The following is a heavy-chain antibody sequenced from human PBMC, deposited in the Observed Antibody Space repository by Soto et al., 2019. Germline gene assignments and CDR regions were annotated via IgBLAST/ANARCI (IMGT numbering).Heavy chain of an antibody. D-gene: IGHD4-17*01. CDR1: VGTFSSYT. CDR3: ASEDYGDPAAFDI. Sequence: QVQLVQSGAEVKKPGSSVKVSCKASVGTFSSYTISGLRQATGQGLEWMGRIIPILGIANYAQKFQGRVTITADKSTSTDYMELSSLRSEDTAVYYCASEDYGDPAAFDIWCQGTMVTVSS. V-gene: IGHV1-69*02. CDR2: IIPILGIA. J-gene: IGHJ3*02.